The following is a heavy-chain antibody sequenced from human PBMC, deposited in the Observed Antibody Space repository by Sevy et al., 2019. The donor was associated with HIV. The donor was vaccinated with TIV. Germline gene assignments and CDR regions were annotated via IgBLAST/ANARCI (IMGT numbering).Heavy chain of an antibody. Sequence: GGSLRLSCAASGFTFDEFAMHWVRQVPGKGLEWVSGINWDSGAIGYADSVKGRFTTSRDNAKKFLYLQMNSLRGEDTALYYCAKDIRYSYGRGMDVWGQGTTVTVSS. V-gene: IGHV3-9*01. CDR3: AKDIRYSYGRGMDV. CDR2: INWDSGAI. J-gene: IGHJ6*02. CDR1: GFTFDEFA. D-gene: IGHD3-10*01.